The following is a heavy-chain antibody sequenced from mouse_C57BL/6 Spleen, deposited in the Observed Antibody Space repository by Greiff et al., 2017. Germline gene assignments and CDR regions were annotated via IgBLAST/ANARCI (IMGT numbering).Heavy chain of an antibody. CDR2: IDPEDGET. CDR3: TRGYYDSSGDY. CDR1: GFNIKDYY. V-gene: IGHV14-2*01. Sequence: DVQLQESGAELVKPGASVKLSCTASGFNIKDYYMHWVKQRTEQGLEWIGRIDPEDGETKYAPKFPGKATITADTSSNTAYLQLSSLTSEDTAVYYGTRGYYDSSGDYWGQGTTLTVSS. J-gene: IGHJ2*01. D-gene: IGHD1-1*01.